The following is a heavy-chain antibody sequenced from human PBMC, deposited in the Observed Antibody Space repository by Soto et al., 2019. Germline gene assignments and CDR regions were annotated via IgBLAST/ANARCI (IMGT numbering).Heavy chain of an antibody. J-gene: IGHJ4*02. D-gene: IGHD3-16*01. CDR1: GGSISSSNW. V-gene: IGHV4-4*02. CDR2: IYHSGST. CDR3: AREFPYYVSSDSYLDY. Sequence: SETLFLTCAVSGGSISSSNWWSCVRQPPGKGLDWIGEIYHSGSTNYNPSLKSRLTISIDKSKNQFSLKLTSVTAADTAVYYCAREFPYYVSSDSYLDYWGQGALVTVYS.